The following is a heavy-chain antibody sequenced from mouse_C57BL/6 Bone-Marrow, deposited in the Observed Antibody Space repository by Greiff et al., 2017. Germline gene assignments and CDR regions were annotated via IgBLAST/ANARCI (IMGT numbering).Heavy chain of an antibody. CDR3: ARDDYNAMDY. CDR2: IHPNSGST. V-gene: IGHV1-64*01. J-gene: IGHJ4*01. Sequence: QVQLQQPGAELVKPGASVKLSCKASGYTFTSYWMHWVKQRPGQGLEWIGMIHPNSGSTNDNEKFKSKATLTVDKSSSTAYMQLSSLTSEDSAVYYCARDDYNAMDYWGQGTSVTVSS. CDR1: GYTFTSYW.